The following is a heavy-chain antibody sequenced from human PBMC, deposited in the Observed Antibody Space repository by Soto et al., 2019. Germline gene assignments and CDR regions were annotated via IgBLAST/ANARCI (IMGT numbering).Heavy chain of an antibody. D-gene: IGHD3-16*01. CDR1: GFSFSNAW. V-gene: IGHV3-15*01. Sequence: EVQLVESGGDFVKLGGSLRVSCAVSGFSFSNAWMSWVRQAPGKGLEWVGRIKSRADGGTTDYTAPVKGRFTISRDDSKNTVFLQMNSLKTEDTAVYYCTAHLGEFFPLDYWGQGTLVTVSS. J-gene: IGHJ4*02. CDR3: TAHLGEFFPLDY. CDR2: IKSRADGGTT.